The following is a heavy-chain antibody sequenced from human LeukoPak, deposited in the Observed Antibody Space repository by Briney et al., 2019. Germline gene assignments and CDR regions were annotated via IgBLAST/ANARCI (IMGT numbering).Heavy chain of an antibody. J-gene: IGHJ3*02. CDR1: GGSISSYY. V-gene: IGHV4-34*01. Sequence: PSETLSLTCTVSGGSISSYYWSWIRQPPGKGLEWIGEINHSGSTNYNPSLKSRVTISVDTSKNQFSLKLSSVTAADTAVYYCARVCEYSSSWGNAFDIWGQGTMVTVSS. CDR3: ARVCEYSSSWGNAFDI. CDR2: INHSGST. D-gene: IGHD6-13*01.